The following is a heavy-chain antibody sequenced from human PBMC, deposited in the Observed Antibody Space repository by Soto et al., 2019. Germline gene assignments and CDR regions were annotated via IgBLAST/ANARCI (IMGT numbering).Heavy chain of an antibody. CDR1: WYSFSSYW. V-gene: IGHV5-51*01. CDR2: IYPGDSDT. D-gene: IGHD2-2*01. J-gene: IGHJ6*02. CDR3: ARYWRGRKIEGTSCYYYGMDD. Sequence: GESLKISCKGSWYSFSSYWIGWVRQGPGKGLEWMGIIYPGDSDTRYSPSFQGQGTISADKSISTAYLQWSSLKASDTAMYYCARYWRGRKIEGTSCYYYGMDDWGQGTTVTVSS.